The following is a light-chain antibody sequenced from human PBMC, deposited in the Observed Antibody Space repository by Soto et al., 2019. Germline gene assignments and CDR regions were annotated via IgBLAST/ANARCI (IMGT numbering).Light chain of an antibody. CDR2: DAS. V-gene: IGKV3-20*01. J-gene: IGKJ5*01. Sequence: EIVLTQSPGTLSLSPGERATLSCRASQSVSSSYLAWYQHKPGQAPRLLIYDASSRATGIPDRFSGSGSGTDFTLTISRLEPEDFAVYFCQQYGSLITFGQGTRLEIK. CDR1: QSVSSSY. CDR3: QQYGSLIT.